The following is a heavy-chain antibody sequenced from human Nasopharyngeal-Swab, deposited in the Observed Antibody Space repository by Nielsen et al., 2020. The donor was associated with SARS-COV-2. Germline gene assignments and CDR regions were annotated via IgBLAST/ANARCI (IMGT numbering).Heavy chain of an antibody. Sequence: SETLSLTCTVSGGSIGTYYWSWIPQPPVKGLDWIGFIYYTGSTMYNPSLKGRVTLSLDKSENQFSLRLTSVTAADSAVYYCARQDVSGSYRFMVYWGQGTLVTVSS. CDR2: IYYTGST. CDR3: ARQDVSGSYRFMVY. J-gene: IGHJ4*02. D-gene: IGHD3-16*02. CDR1: GGSIGTYY. V-gene: IGHV4-59*08.